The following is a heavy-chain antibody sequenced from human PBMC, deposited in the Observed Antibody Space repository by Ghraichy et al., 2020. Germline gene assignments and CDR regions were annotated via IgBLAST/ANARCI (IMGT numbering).Heavy chain of an antibody. CDR3: ARAARIPATRAPTFDY. CDR1: GGSISSYY. V-gene: IGHV4-59*01. J-gene: IGHJ4*02. D-gene: IGHD2-21*01. CDR2: IYYSGST. Sequence: SETLSLTCTVSGGSISSYYWSWIRQLPGKGLEWIGYIYYSGSTNYNPSLKSRVTISVDTSKNQFSLKLSSVTAADTAVYYCARAARIPATRAPTFDYWGQGTLVTVSS.